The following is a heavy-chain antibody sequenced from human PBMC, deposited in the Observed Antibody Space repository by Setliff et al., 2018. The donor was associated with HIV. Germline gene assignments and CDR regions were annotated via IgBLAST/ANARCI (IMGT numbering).Heavy chain of an antibody. Sequence: GSLRLSCAASGFTFSSYWMSWVRQAPGKGLEWVANIKQDGSEKYYVDSVKGRFTISRDHATSALYLQMDSLRAEDTALYYCTRSHSTRDAFDIWGQGTMVTVSS. CDR3: TRSHSTRDAFDI. V-gene: IGHV3-7*01. D-gene: IGHD2-2*01. CDR1: GFTFSSYW. CDR2: IKQDGSEK. J-gene: IGHJ3*02.